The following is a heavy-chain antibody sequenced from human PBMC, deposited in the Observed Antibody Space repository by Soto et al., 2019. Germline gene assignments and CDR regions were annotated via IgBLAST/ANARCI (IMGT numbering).Heavy chain of an antibody. D-gene: IGHD6-13*01. CDR3: AKRGAAAEDYYYYYGMDV. J-gene: IGHJ6*02. CDR1: GFTFSSYG. CDR2: ISYDGSNK. V-gene: IGHV3-30*18. Sequence: QVQLVESGGGVVQPGRSLRLSCAASGFTFSSYGMHWVRQAPGKGLEWVAVISYDGSNKYYADSGKGRFTISRDNSKNTLYLQMNSLRAEDTAVYYCAKRGAAAEDYYYYYGMDVWGQGTTVTVSS.